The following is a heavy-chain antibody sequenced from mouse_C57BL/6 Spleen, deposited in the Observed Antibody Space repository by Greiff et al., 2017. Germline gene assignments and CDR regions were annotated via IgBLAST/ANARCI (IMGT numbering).Heavy chain of an antibody. J-gene: IGHJ4*01. D-gene: IGHD1-1*01. Sequence: QVQLQQPGAELVKPGASVKLSCEASGYTFTSYWMHWVKQRPGQGLEWIGMIHPNSGSTNYNEKFKSKATLTVDKSSSTAYMQLSSLTSEDSAVYYCAHYSSPYYAMDYWGQGTSVTVSS. V-gene: IGHV1-64*01. CDR1: GYTFTSYW. CDR2: IHPNSGST. CDR3: AHYSSPYYAMDY.